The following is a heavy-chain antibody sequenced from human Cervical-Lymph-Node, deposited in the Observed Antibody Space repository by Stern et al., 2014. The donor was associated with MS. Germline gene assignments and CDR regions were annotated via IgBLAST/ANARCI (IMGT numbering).Heavy chain of an antibody. CDR2: IFYNGTS. Sequence: QVQLQESGPGLVRPSETLSLTCTVSGGSIRSSTSYWAWIRQPPGKGLEWLGSIFYNGTSYYKPSLRIGVTIPVDTPQTQFPLNLGSVTAADTAVFYCARWAGNNLFAPWGQGTLVTVSS. V-gene: IGHV4-39*01. CDR3: ARWAGNNLFAP. J-gene: IGHJ5*02. CDR1: GGSIRSSTSY.